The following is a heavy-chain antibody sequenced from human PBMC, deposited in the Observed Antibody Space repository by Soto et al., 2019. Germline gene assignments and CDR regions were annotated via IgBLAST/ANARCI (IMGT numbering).Heavy chain of an antibody. D-gene: IGHD1-1*01. J-gene: IGHJ6*02. CDR1: GLPFSSYG. CDR3: ARDAELSYYYYGMDV. CDR2: INSDGSST. Sequence: PGGSLRLSCAASGLPFSSYGMHWVRHAPGKGLVWVSRINSDGSSTSYADSVKGRFTISRDNAKNTLYLQMNSLRAEDTAVYYCARDAELSYYYYGMDVRGQGTTVTVSS. V-gene: IGHV3-74*01.